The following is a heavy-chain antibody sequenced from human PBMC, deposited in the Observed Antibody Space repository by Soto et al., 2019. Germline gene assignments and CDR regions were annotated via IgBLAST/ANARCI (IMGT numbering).Heavy chain of an antibody. CDR3: ARVGGYSYAYYYYYGMDV. CDR1: GFTFSSYA. D-gene: IGHD5-18*01. J-gene: IGHJ6*02. V-gene: IGHV3-30-3*01. CDR2: ISYDGSNK. Sequence: HPGGSLRLSCAASGFTFSSYAMHWVRQAPGKGLEWVAVISYDGSNKYYADSVKGRFTISRDNSKNTLYLQMNSLRAEDTAVYYCARVGGYSYAYYYYYGMDVWGQGTTVTVSS.